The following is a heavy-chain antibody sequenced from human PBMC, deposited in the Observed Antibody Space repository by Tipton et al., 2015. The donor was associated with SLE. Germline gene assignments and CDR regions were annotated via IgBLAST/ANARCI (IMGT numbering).Heavy chain of an antibody. Sequence: QLVQSGAEVKKPGESLKISCKGSGYDFFGYWIAWVRQMPGKGLEWMGIIYPGDSDTRYSPSFQGQVTISADKSISTAYLQWSSLKASDTAMYYCARAITMVRGVIIQAKGYYYMDVWGKGTTVTVSS. D-gene: IGHD3-10*01. V-gene: IGHV5-51*03. CDR2: IYPGDSDT. CDR1: GYDFFGYW. J-gene: IGHJ6*03. CDR3: ARAITMVRGVIIQAKGYYYMDV.